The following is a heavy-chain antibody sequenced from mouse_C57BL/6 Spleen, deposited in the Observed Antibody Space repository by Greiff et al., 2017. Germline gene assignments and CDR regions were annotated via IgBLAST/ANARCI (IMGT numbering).Heavy chain of an antibody. D-gene: IGHD3-2*02. Sequence: QVQLKQPGAELAKPGASVKLSCKASGYTFTSYWMHWVKQRHGQGLEWIGDINPSSGYTKYNQKFKDKATLTADKSSSTAYMQLSSLTSEDSAVDYCARGRAHANWFAYWGQGTLVTVSA. J-gene: IGHJ3*01. CDR1: GYTFTSYW. V-gene: IGHV1-7*01. CDR3: ARGRAHANWFAY. CDR2: INPSSGYT.